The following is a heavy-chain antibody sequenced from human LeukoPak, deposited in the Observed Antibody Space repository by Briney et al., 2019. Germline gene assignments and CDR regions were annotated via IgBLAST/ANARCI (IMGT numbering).Heavy chain of an antibody. CDR3: ARLGPAGYCGGIGACAFDI. Sequence: SETLSLTCTVSGGSISSYYWSWIRQPPGKGLEWIGYIYYSGSTNYNPSLKSRVTISVDTSKNQFSLKLSSVTAADTAVYYCARLGPAGYCGGIGACAFDIWGQGTMATVSS. J-gene: IGHJ3*02. CDR2: IYYSGST. V-gene: IGHV4-59*08. CDR1: GGSISSYY. D-gene: IGHD2-15*01.